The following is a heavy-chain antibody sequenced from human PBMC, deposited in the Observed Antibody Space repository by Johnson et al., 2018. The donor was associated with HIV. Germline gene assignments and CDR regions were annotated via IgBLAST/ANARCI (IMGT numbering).Heavy chain of an antibody. Sequence: QVQLVESGGGVVQPGGSLRLSCAASGFTFSSYGMHWVRQAPGKGLEWVAFIRYDGSNKYYADSVKGRFTISRDNAKNTVYLQMNSLRGEDTAVYYCARAVYSSSSSCAFDIWGQGALVTVSS. CDR3: ARAVYSSSSSCAFDI. CDR2: IRYDGSNK. V-gene: IGHV3-30*02. J-gene: IGHJ3*02. D-gene: IGHD6-6*01. CDR1: GFTFSSYG.